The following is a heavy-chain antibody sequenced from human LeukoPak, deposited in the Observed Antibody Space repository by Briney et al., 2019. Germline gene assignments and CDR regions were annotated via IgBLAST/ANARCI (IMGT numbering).Heavy chain of an antibody. D-gene: IGHD5-18*01. CDR1: GGSISSGGYY. J-gene: IGHJ5*02. CDR2: IYHSGST. V-gene: IGHV4-61*08. Sequence: PSETLSLTCTVSGGSISSGGYYWSWIRQPPGKGLEWIGYIYHSGSTYYNPSLKSRVTISVDTSKNQFSLKLSSVTAADTAMYYCARGSRYSYGALTGWFDPWGQGTLVTVSS. CDR3: ARGSRYSYGALTGWFDP.